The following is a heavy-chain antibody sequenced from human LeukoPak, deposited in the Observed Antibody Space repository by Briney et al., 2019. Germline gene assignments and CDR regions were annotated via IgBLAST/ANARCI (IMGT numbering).Heavy chain of an antibody. Sequence: ASVKVSCKASGYTFTSYDTNLVRQATGQGLEWMGWMSPNSGNTGYAQKFQGRVTMTRNTSISTAYMELSSLRSEDTAVYYCARGNRIGCGGDCYCKFGFDPWGQGTLVTVSS. CDR3: ARGNRIGCGGDCYCKFGFDP. CDR1: GYTFTSYD. CDR2: MSPNSGNT. J-gene: IGHJ5*02. V-gene: IGHV1-8*01. D-gene: IGHD2-21*02.